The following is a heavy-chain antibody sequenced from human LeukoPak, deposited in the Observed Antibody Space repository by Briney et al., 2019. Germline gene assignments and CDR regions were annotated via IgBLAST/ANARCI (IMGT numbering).Heavy chain of an antibody. Sequence: GGSLRLSCAASGFIFSSYGMSRVRQAPGKGLEWVSSIGDTGGAAYYLDSVKGRFTISRDNSKNTLYLQMNSLRAEDTAVYYCAKDTRTISCLHYWGQGTLVTVSS. V-gene: IGHV3-23*01. CDR3: AKDTRTISCLHY. CDR2: IGDTGGAA. D-gene: IGHD5-24*01. J-gene: IGHJ4*02. CDR1: GFIFSSYG.